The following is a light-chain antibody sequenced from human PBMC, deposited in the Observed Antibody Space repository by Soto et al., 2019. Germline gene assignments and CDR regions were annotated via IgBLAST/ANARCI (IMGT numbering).Light chain of an antibody. J-gene: IGKJ4*01. V-gene: IGKV1-39*01. CDR1: QDISIF. Sequence: DIQMTQSPSSVSASVGDRVLITCRASQDISIFLNWYQQKPGKAPRLLIYSASSLQSGVPSRFSGSGSGTDFTLTVSNLEPEDFATYYWQQGYSSVLTFGGGTKVEI. CDR3: QQGYSSVLT. CDR2: SAS.